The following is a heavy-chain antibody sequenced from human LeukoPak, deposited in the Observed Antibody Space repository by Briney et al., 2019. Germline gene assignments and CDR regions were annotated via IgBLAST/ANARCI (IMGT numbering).Heavy chain of an antibody. V-gene: IGHV4-59*12. CDR2: IHYSGST. Sequence: SETLSLTCSVSGGSMRNYYWSWIWQPPGKGLEWIGYIHYSGSTNYNPSLKSRVTISVDTSKNQFSLKLSSVTAADTAVYYCARVGSSGWYGWRRTNWFDPWGQGTLVTVSS. D-gene: IGHD6-19*01. J-gene: IGHJ5*02. CDR3: ARVGSSGWYGWRRTNWFDP. CDR1: GGSMRNYY.